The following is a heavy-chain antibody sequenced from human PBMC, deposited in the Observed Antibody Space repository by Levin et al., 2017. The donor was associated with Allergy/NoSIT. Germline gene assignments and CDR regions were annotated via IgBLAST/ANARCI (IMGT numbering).Heavy chain of an antibody. CDR3: ARVAGYSYGYYFDD. D-gene: IGHD5-18*01. V-gene: IGHV4-30-2*01. J-gene: IGHJ4*02. Sequence: SQTRSLTCAVSGGSISSGGYSWSWIRQPPGKGLEWIGNIYLSGSTYYNPSLKSRVTISVDRSKNQFSLNLSSVTAADTAVYYCARVAGYSYGYYFDDWGQGTLVTVSS. CDR2: IYLSGST. CDR1: GGSISSGGYS.